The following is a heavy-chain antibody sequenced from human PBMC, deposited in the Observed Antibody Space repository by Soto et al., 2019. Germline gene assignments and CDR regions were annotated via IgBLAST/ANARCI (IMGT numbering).Heavy chain of an antibody. Sequence: PSETLSLTCTVSGGSISSYYWSWIRQPPGKGLEWIGYIYYSGSTNYNPSLKSRVTISVDTSKNQFSLKLSSVTAADTAVYYCAKVNDFWTGYYSTNLFDPCAQGTLVTVSS. CDR3: AKVNDFWTGYYSTNLFDP. J-gene: IGHJ5*02. CDR2: IYYSGST. CDR1: GGSISSYY. V-gene: IGHV4-59*01. D-gene: IGHD3-3*01.